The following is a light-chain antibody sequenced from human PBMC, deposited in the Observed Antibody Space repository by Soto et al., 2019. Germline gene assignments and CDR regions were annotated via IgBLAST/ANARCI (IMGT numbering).Light chain of an antibody. Sequence: EVVLTQSPGTLSLSPGERATLSFRASQTIRTSLAWYQQRPGQAPRLLIFDASRKTFGVPGRFTGSGSGTDFTLTINRLEPEDFGVYFCQQYGSSVTFGGGTKVDIK. J-gene: IGKJ4*01. CDR2: DAS. CDR3: QQYGSSVT. CDR1: QTIRTS. V-gene: IGKV3-20*01.